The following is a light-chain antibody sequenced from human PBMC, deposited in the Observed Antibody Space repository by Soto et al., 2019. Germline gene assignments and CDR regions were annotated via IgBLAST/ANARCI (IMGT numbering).Light chain of an antibody. J-gene: IGLJ2*01. Sequence: QTVVTQPASVSESPGQSITISCTGTSSDIGVSTFVSWYQQHPGKAPELIIYEVSDRPSGVSHRFSGSKSGNTASLTISGLQAEDEADYYCSSYTTSHTLVFGGGTKVTVL. V-gene: IGLV2-14*01. CDR2: EVS. CDR3: SSYTTSHTLV. CDR1: SSDIGVSTF.